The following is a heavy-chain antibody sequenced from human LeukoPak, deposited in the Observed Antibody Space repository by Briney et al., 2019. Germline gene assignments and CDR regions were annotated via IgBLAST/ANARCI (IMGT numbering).Heavy chain of an antibody. Sequence: GGSLRLSCKASGFTFNNYALHWVRQAPGKGLEYASAISTDGGSTYYGNSVEGRFTISRDNSKNTLYLQMGSLRVEDMAVYYCARALGWASSGPIDYWGQGTLVSVSS. D-gene: IGHD3-22*01. CDR3: ARALGWASSGPIDY. CDR1: GFTFNNYA. V-gene: IGHV3-64*01. CDR2: ISTDGGST. J-gene: IGHJ4*02.